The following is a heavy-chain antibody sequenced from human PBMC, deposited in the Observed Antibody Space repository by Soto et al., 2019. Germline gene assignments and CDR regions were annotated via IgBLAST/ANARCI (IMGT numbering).Heavy chain of an antibody. D-gene: IGHD6-13*01. Sequence: GGSLRLSCAASGFTFSSFGMHWVRQAPGKGLEWVAVISYDGSNKYYADSVKGRFTISRDNSKNTLYLQMNSLRAEDTAVYYCAKVSRQQLVNYYYGMDVWGQGTTVTVSS. CDR1: GFTFSSFG. CDR2: ISYDGSNK. CDR3: AKVSRQQLVNYYYGMDV. V-gene: IGHV3-30*18. J-gene: IGHJ6*02.